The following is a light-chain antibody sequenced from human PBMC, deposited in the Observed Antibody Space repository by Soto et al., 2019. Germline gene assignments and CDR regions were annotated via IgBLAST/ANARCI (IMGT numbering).Light chain of an antibody. CDR2: GTS. CDR3: QQYHSSPRT. Sequence: EIVLTQSPVALSLSPGDRATLSCRASQSFSGSYLAWYQQKPGQAPRLLIYGTSSRATGIPDRFSGSGSGTDFTLTISRLEPEDFAAYYCQQYHSSPRTFGQGTKVDIK. V-gene: IGKV3-20*01. J-gene: IGKJ1*01. CDR1: QSFSGSY.